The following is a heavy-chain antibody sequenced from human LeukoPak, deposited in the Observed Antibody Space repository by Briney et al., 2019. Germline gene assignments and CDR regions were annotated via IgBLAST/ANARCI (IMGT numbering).Heavy chain of an antibody. J-gene: IGHJ5*02. CDR3: ARGVTGRYCSSTSCHWRAWFDP. CDR2: ISTYNGYT. V-gene: IGHV1-18*01. CDR1: GYTFTNYG. D-gene: IGHD2-2*01. Sequence: LEASVKVSCKASGYTFTNYGISWVRQAPGQGLEWIGWISTYNGYTNYAQKLQGRVTMTTDTSTRTAYMELRSLRSEDTAVYYCARGVTGRYCSSTSCHWRAWFDPWSQGTLVTVSS.